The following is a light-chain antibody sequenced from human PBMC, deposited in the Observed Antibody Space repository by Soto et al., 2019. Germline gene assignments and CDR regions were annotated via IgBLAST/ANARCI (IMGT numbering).Light chain of an antibody. CDR3: QQYGSSPLT. J-gene: IGKJ4*01. CDR2: GAS. V-gene: IGKV3-20*01. CDR1: QSVSSSY. Sequence: EIVLTQSPGTLSLSPGERATLSCRASQSVSSSYLAWYQQKPGQAPRLLIYGASSRATGIPDRFSGSGSGIDFTLTISRLEPEDFAVYSCQQYGSSPLTFGGGTKVEIK.